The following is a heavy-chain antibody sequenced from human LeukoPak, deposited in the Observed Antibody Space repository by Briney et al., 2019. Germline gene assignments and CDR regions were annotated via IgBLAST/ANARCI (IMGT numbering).Heavy chain of an antibody. V-gene: IGHV3-30*04. CDR1: GFTFSNYI. D-gene: IGHD3-10*01. CDR2: ILEDGSHQ. CDR3: ARVQGGGYRTADY. Sequence: GGSLRLSCAASGFTFSNYIMHWVRRAPGKGLDWVAVILEDGSHQYYADSVKGRFTISRDNSKDTLFLQMNSLRSDDTAIYFCARVQGGGYRTADYWGQGTLVTVSS. J-gene: IGHJ4*02.